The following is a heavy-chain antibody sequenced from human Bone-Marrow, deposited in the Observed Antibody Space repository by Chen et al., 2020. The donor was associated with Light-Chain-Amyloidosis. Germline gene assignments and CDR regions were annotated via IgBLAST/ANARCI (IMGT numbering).Heavy chain of an antibody. CDR1: GGSISSGGYY. J-gene: IGHJ5*02. D-gene: IGHD2-2*01. V-gene: IGHV4-31*03. Sequence: QVQLQESGPGRVKPSQTLSLTCTVSGGSISSGGYYWSWVRQHPGKGLEWIGYIYYSGSTYYNPSLKSRVTISVDTSKNQFSLKLSSVTAADTAVYYCARDLHCSSTSCSWFDPWGQGTLVTVSS. CDR3: ARDLHCSSTSCSWFDP. CDR2: IYYSGST.